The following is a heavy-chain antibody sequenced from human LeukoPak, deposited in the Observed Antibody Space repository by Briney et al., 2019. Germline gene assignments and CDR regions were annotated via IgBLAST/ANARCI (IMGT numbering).Heavy chain of an antibody. CDR1: GGTFSRYA. CDR2: IIPIFGTA. J-gene: IGHJ4*02. V-gene: IGHV1-69*13. D-gene: IGHD3-22*01. CDR3: ARVYLKRDYYDSSAYFSFDY. Sequence: GASVKVSCKASGGTFSRYAISWVRQAPGQGLEWMGGIIPIFGTANYAQKFQGRITSTADDSTSTAYMELSSLRSEDTAVYYCARVYLKRDYYDSSAYFSFDYWGQGTLVTVSS.